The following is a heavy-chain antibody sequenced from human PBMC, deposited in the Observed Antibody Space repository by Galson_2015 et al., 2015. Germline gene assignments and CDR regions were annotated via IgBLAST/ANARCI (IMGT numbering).Heavy chain of an antibody. CDR1: GFTFDGHA. J-gene: IGHJ4*02. CDR2: INWDSGSI. D-gene: IGHD3-22*01. Sequence: SLRLSCAASGFTFDGHAMHWVRQVPGKGLEWVSGINWDSGSIAYADSVKGRFTISRDSAKSSLYLQMNSLRAEDTALYYCTEAIGSDTSAFHYWGQGTLVTVSS. CDR3: TEAIGSDTSAFHY. V-gene: IGHV3-9*01.